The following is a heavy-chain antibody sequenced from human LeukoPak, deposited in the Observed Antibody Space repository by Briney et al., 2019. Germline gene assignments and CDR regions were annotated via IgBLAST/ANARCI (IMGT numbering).Heavy chain of an antibody. D-gene: IGHD6-19*01. CDR1: GFTFSSSA. CDR2: ISASGGST. V-gene: IGHV3-23*01. Sequence: GVSLRLSCAASGFTFSSSAMSWVRQVPGKGLEWVSGISASGGSTNYADPVRGRFTISRDNSKNTLYLQMNSLRAEDTAVYYCAKGAAVAGRDYWGQGTLVTISS. CDR3: AKGAAVAGRDY. J-gene: IGHJ4*02.